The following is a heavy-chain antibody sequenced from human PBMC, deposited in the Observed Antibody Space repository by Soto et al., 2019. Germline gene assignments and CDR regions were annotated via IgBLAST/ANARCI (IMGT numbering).Heavy chain of an antibody. CDR1: GGSFSGYY. CDR3: ANYGDYVDY. Sequence: PSVTLSLTCAVYGGSFSGYYWSWIRQPPGKGLEWIGEINHSGSTNYNPSLKSRVTISVDTSKNQFSLKLSSVTAADTAVYYCANYGDYVDYWGQGTLVTVSS. V-gene: IGHV4-34*01. J-gene: IGHJ4*02. CDR2: INHSGST. D-gene: IGHD4-17*01.